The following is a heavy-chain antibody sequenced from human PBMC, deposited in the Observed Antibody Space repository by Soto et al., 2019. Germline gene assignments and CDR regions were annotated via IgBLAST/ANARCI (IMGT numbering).Heavy chain of an antibody. CDR3: ARGRYDFWSGNPLHALDI. CDR2: INHSGST. V-gene: IGHV4-34*01. Sequence: QVQLQQWGAGLLKPSETLSLTCAVYGGSFSGYYWSWIRQPPGKGLEWIGEINHSGSTNYNPSLKSRVTISVDTSKNQFSLKLSSVTAADTAVYYCARGRYDFWSGNPLHALDIWGQGTMVTVSS. D-gene: IGHD3-3*01. J-gene: IGHJ3*02. CDR1: GGSFSGYY.